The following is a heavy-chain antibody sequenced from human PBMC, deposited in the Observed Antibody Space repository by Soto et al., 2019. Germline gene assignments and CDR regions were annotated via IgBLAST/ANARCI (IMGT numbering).Heavy chain of an antibody. CDR3: ARDYYYDSSGYYKDSFYYYGMVA. V-gene: IGHV3-11*06. Sequence: GGSLRLSCAASGFTFSEFYMTWIRQAPGKGLEWVSHISSTGTYTNYADSVKGRFTVSRDSANNSLYLEMNSLRAEDTAVYYCARDYYYDSSGYYKDSFYYYGMVAWGQGTTVTVSS. D-gene: IGHD3-22*01. CDR1: GFTFSEFY. J-gene: IGHJ6*02. CDR2: ISSTGTYT.